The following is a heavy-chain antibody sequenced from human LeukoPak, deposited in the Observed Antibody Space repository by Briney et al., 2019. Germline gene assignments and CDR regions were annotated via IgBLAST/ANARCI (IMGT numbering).Heavy chain of an antibody. J-gene: IGHJ4*02. CDR2: IHYSGST. D-gene: IGHD6-13*01. Sequence: PSETLSLTCTVSGGSISSFYWSRIRQPPGKGLEWIAFIHYSGSTNYNPSLKSRVTISVDTSKNQFSLNLSSVTAADTAVYYCARHGQRYDSSFDCWGQGTLVTVSS. CDR3: ARHGQRYDSSFDC. V-gene: IGHV4-59*08. CDR1: GGSISSFY.